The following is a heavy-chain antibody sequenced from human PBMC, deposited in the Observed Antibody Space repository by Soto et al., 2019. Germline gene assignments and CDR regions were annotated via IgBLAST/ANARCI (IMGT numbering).Heavy chain of an antibody. CDR2: INPADSDI. CDR1: GYSFTSNW. V-gene: IGHV5-51*01. Sequence: ESLKISCQGSGYSFTSNWIGWVRQMPGKGLEWIGIINPADSDIKYSPSFQGQVTISADKSIGTAYLQWSSLKASDTAMYYCARHQRDDASRKIDCWGQGTLVTVSS. CDR3: ARHQRDDASRKIDC. J-gene: IGHJ4*02. D-gene: IGHD3-16*01.